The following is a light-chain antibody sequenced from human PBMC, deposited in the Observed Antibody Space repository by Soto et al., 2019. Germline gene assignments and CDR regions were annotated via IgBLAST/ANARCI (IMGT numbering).Light chain of an antibody. V-gene: IGKV3-11*01. CDR1: QSVSSY. Sequence: EIVLTQSPATLSLSAGERATLSCGASQSVSSYLAWYQQKPGQAPRLLIYDASNRATGIPARFSGSGYGTDFNLTISSLETEDFAVYYCQQRSNWSWTFGQGTKVDIK. CDR2: DAS. J-gene: IGKJ1*01. CDR3: QQRSNWSWT.